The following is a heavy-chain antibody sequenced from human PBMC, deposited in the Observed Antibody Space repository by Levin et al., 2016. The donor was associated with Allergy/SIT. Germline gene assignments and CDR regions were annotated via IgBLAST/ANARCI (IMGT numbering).Heavy chain of an antibody. CDR1: GFTFSSYA. J-gene: IGHJ4*02. D-gene: IGHD5-18*01. CDR2: ISDSAGTA. V-gene: IGHV3-23*01. Sequence: GESLKISCAASGFTFSSYAMSWVRQAPGKGLEWLSTISDSAGTAYYADSVRGRFTISRDNSGNTLYLQLNSLRAEDTAVYYCAPGRSGSGYLSHDYWGQGTLVTVSS. CDR3: APGRSGSGYLSHDY.